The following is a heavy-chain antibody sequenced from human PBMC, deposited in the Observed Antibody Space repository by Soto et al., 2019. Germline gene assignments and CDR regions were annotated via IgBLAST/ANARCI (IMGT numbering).Heavy chain of an antibody. CDR2: INHSGST. CDR3: AKQGGYDSFDY. CDR1: GGSFSGYY. D-gene: IGHD5-12*01. V-gene: IGHV4-34*01. J-gene: IGHJ4*02. Sequence: KQSQTLSLPCAVYGGSFSGYYWSWIRQPPGKGLEWIGEINHSGSTNYNPSLKSRVTISVDTSKNQFSLKLSSVTAADTAVYYCAKQGGYDSFDYWGQGTLVTVSS.